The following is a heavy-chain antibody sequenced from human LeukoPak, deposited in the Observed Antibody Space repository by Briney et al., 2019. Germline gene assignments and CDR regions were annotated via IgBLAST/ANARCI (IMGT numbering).Heavy chain of an antibody. CDR3: AKEGEYCSSSGCYKRGPDY. CDR1: GFTFSHYA. V-gene: IGHV3-33*06. J-gene: IGHJ4*02. CDR2: IWYDGSHD. D-gene: IGHD2-2*02. Sequence: PGGSLRLSCATSGFTFSHYAFHWVRQAPGKGLEWVAVIWYDGSHDTYADSVKGRFTVSRDNSKNMLYLQMNSLRVEDTAVYFCAKEGEYCSSSGCYKRGPDYWGQGTLVSVS.